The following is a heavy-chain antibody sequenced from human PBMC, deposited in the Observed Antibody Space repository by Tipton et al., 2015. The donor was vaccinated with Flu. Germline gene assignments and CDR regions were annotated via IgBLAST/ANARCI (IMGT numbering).Heavy chain of an antibody. CDR1: GYSISSGYY. D-gene: IGHD3-10*01. V-gene: IGHV4-38-2*01. CDR3: SRSTYYYGSGTSDY. Sequence: TLSLTCAVSGYSISSGYYWGWIRQPPGKGLEWIGSVYHTGSPYYNPSLKSRVTISVDTSKNQFSLKLSSVTAADTAVYYCSRSTYYYGSGTSDYWGQGTLVTVSS. J-gene: IGHJ4*02. CDR2: VYHTGSP.